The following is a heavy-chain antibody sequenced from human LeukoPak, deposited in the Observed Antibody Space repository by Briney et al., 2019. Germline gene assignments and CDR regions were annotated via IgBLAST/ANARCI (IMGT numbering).Heavy chain of an antibody. D-gene: IGHD3-10*01. CDR3: ARYGSGSYWD. V-gene: IGHV3-7*01. Sequence: GGSLRLSCAAPGFTFSSYWMSWVRQAPGKGLEWVANIKQDGSEKYYVDSVKGRFTISRDNAKNSLYLQMNSLRAEDTAVYYCARYGSGSYWDWGQGTLVTVSS. J-gene: IGHJ4*02. CDR2: IKQDGSEK. CDR1: GFTFSSYW.